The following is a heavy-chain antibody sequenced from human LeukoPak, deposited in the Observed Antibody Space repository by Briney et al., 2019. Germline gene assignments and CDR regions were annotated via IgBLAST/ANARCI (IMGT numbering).Heavy chain of an antibody. Sequence: GGSLRLSCVASGFTFSTYWVSWVRQAPGKGLEWVAHIKQDGSEKYYVDAVKGRFTISRDNAKSSLYLQVNSLRAEDTAVYYCARGGKIAGYYYFYMDVWGKGTTVIVSS. CDR2: IKQDGSEK. J-gene: IGHJ6*03. CDR3: ARGGKIAGYYYFYMDV. CDR1: GFTFSTYW. V-gene: IGHV3-7*01. D-gene: IGHD2/OR15-2a*01.